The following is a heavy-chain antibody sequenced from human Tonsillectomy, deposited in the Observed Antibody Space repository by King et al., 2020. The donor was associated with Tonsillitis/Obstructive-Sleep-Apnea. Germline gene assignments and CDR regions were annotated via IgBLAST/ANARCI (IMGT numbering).Heavy chain of an antibody. D-gene: IGHD2-21*02. CDR2: INPSGGST. Sequence: QLVQSGAEVKKPGASVKVSCKASGYTFTSYYMHWVRQAPGQGLEWMGIINPSGGSTSYAQKFQGRVTMTRDTSTSTVYMERSSLRSEDTAVYYCARDWMGDSVVGYFQHWGQGTLVTVSS. J-gene: IGHJ1*01. V-gene: IGHV1-46*01. CDR1: GYTFTSYY. CDR3: ARDWMGDSVVGYFQH.